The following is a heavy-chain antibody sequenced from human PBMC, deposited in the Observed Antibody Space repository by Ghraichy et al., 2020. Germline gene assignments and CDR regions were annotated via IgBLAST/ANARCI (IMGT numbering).Heavy chain of an antibody. CDR2: ISASGAST. V-gene: IGHV3-23*01. CDR1: GFTFSTYA. Sequence: GGSLRLSCAASGFTFSTYAMNWVRQTPGKGLDWVSTISASGASTYYADSVKGRFTISRDNSKNTLYLQMNSLRAEDTAVYYCAPSVQWRGHFDYWGQGTLVTVSS. D-gene: IGHD6-19*01. J-gene: IGHJ4*02. CDR3: APSVQWRGHFDY.